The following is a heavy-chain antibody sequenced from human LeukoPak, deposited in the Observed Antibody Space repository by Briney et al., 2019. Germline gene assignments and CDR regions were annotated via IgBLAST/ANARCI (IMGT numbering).Heavy chain of an antibody. Sequence: GGSLRLSCVASGFIIGSYWMSWVRQAPGKGLEWVANIRQEGSEKYYVDSVKGRLTISRDNAKNSLYIQMNNLTAADTAIYYCARAGYYGDDAFDLWGQGTRVTVSS. V-gene: IGHV3-7*01. D-gene: IGHD2/OR15-2a*01. CDR2: IRQEGSEK. CDR1: GFIIGSYW. CDR3: ARAGYYGDDAFDL. J-gene: IGHJ3*01.